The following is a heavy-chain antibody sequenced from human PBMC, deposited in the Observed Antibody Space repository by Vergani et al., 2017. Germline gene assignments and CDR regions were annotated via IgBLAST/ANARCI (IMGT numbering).Heavy chain of an antibody. D-gene: IGHD6-19*01. CDR3: ASHDSSGRYGENDAFDI. J-gene: IGHJ3*02. V-gene: IGHV3-21*01. Sequence: EVQLVESGGGLVKPGGSLRLSCAASGFTFSSYSMNWVRQAPGKGLEWVSSISSSSSYIYYADSVKGRFTISRDNAKNTLYLQMNSLRAEDTAVYYCASHDSSGRYGENDAFDIWGQGTMVTVSS. CDR1: GFTFSSYS. CDR2: ISSSSSYI.